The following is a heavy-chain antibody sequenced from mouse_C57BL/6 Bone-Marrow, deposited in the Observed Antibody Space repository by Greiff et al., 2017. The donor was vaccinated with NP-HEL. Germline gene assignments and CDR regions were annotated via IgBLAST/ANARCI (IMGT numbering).Heavy chain of an antibody. CDR2: IWRGGST. CDR3: ARNSAQALDY. Sequence: VQLQQSGPGLVQPSQCLSITCTVSGFSFTSYGVHWVRQSPGKGLEWLGVIWRGGSTDDNAAFISRLSISKDNSKSQVFFKMNRLQADDTAIYYCARNSAQALDYWGQGTALTVSS. V-gene: IGHV2-2*01. D-gene: IGHD3-2*02. J-gene: IGHJ2*01. CDR1: GFSFTSYG.